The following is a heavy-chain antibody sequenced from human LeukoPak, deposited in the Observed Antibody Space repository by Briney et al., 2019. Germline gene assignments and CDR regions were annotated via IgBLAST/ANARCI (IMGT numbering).Heavy chain of an antibody. CDR2: IIPIFGTA. Sequence: SVKVSCKASGGTFSSYAISWVRQAPGQGLEWMGGIIPIFGTANYAQKLQGRVTMTTDTSTSTAYMELRSLRSDDTAVYYCASAPIAAAGIPDYWGQGTLVTVSS. CDR3: ASAPIAAAGIPDY. J-gene: IGHJ4*02. CDR1: GGTFSSYA. D-gene: IGHD6-13*01. V-gene: IGHV1-69*05.